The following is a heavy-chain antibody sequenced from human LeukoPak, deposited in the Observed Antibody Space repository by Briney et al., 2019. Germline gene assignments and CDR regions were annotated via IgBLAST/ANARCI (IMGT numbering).Heavy chain of an antibody. CDR2: ISYDGSNK. D-gene: IGHD2-8*02. CDR3: ARDYFLYWSNRSFDL. CDR1: GFTFSSYA. J-gene: IGHJ2*01. V-gene: IGHV3-30-3*01. Sequence: GRSLRLSCAASGFTFSSYAMHWVRQAPGKGLEWVAVISYDGSNKYYADSVKGRFTISRDNSKNTLYLQMNSLRVEDTAVYYCARDYFLYWSNRSFDLWGRGTLVTVSS.